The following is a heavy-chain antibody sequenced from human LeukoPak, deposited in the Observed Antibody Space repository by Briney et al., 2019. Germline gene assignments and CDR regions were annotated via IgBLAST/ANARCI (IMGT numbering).Heavy chain of an antibody. V-gene: IGHV4-59*08. CDR3: ARTIGYSSGWVATVFDY. J-gene: IGHJ4*02. D-gene: IGHD6-19*01. CDR2: IYYSGTT. Sequence: PSETLSLTCAISGGSINNYYWSWIRQPPGKGLEWIGYIYYSGTTNYSPSLNSRVNISLDTAKNQFSLRLSSVTAADTAVYYCARTIGYSSGWVATVFDYWGQGTLVTVSS. CDR1: GGSINNYY.